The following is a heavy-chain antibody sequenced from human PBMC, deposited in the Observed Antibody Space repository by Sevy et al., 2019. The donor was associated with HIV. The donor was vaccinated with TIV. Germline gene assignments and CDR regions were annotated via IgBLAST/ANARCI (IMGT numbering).Heavy chain of an antibody. CDR3: TNDRGYCIDGVWGEYFDS. Sequence: GGSLRLSCGASGFTFSNAWMTWVRQAPGKGLEWVGRIKSKSEGGTTDYATPVNVRFTISRDDSKNTLYLQMNSLNSDDTAVYDATNDRGYCIDGVWGEYFDSWGQGTLVTVSS. V-gene: IGHV3-15*01. J-gene: IGHJ4*02. CDR2: IKSKSEGGTT. CDR1: GFTFSNAW. D-gene: IGHD2-8*01.